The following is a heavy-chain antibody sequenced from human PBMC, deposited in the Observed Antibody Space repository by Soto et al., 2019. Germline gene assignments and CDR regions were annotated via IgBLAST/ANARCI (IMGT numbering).Heavy chain of an antibody. CDR3: AIDLHYGASDF. J-gene: IGHJ4*02. V-gene: IGHV3-74*01. Sequence: EVQLVESGGGLVHPGGSLRLSCAASGFTFSNYWMHWVRQVPGKGLEWVSRINTDGSSTGYAASVKGRFAISRDNAKRTLYVQMNSLRAEDTAVYYCAIDLHYGASDFWGQGTLVTVSS. CDR1: GFTFSNYW. D-gene: IGHD4-17*01. CDR2: INTDGSST.